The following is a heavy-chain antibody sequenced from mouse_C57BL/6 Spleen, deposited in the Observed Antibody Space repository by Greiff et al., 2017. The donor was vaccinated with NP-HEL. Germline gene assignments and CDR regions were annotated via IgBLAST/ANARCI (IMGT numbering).Heavy chain of an antibody. J-gene: IGHJ1*03. CDR1: GFSLTSYG. CDR3: AKKHGSSYGYFDV. CDR2: IWRGGST. Sequence: VQVVESGPGLVQPSQSLSITCTVSGFSLTSYGVHWVRQSPGKGLEWLGVIWRGGSTDYNAAFMSRLSITKDNSKSQVFFKMNSLQADDTAIYYCAKKHGSSYGYFDVWGTGTTVTVSS. D-gene: IGHD1-1*01. V-gene: IGHV2-5*01.